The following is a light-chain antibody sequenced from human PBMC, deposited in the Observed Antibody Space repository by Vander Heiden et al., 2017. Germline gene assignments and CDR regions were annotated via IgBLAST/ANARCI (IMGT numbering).Light chain of an antibody. CDR3: ATWDDSRNGRGV. CDR2: SNN. Sequence: QSSLTQLPSASGTPGQRVTISCIGSSPNSGRNAINWYKQLPGAAPRLLIYSNNRRPSGVPDRFSGSKSGTSASLAISGLHSEDEADYYCATWDDSRNGRGVLGGGTKVTVL. V-gene: IGLV1-44*01. CDR1: SPNSGRNA. J-gene: IGLJ3*02.